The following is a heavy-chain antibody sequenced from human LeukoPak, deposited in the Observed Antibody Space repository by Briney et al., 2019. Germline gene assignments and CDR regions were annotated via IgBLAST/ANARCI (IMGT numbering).Heavy chain of an antibody. CDR1: GGSISSSNW. V-gene: IGHV4-4*02. J-gene: IGHJ4*02. CDR3: ARGGGYDSFDY. D-gene: IGHD5-12*01. CDR2: IYHSGST. Sequence: SETLSLTRAVSGGSISSSNWWSWVRQPPGKGLEWIGEIYHSGSTNYNPSLESRVTISVDKSKNQFSLNLSSVTAADTAVYYCARGGGYDSFDYWGQGTLVTVSS.